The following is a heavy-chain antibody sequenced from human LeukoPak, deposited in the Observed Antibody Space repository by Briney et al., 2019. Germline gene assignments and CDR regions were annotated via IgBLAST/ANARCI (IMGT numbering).Heavy chain of an antibody. J-gene: IGHJ4*02. V-gene: IGHV3-74*03. CDR3: ARDPATLYYFGN. CDR1: GFTFSNSW. Sequence: GGSLRLSCAASGFTFSNSWMHWVRQAPGKGPVWVSRSNSDGSSTKYADPVKGRFTISRDNGKNTLYLQMDSLRIEDTAVYYCARDPATLYYFGNWGQGTLVTVSS. CDR2: SNSDGSST. D-gene: IGHD5-24*01.